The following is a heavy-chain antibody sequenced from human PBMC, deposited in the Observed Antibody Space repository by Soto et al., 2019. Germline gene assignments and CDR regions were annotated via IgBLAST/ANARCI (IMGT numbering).Heavy chain of an antibody. CDR3: AKDLEEDYVWGSYRPRGLDY. J-gene: IGHJ4*02. V-gene: IGHV3-23*01. CDR1: GFTFSSYA. Sequence: EVQLLESGGGLVQPGGSLRLSCEASGFTFSSYAMSWVRQAPGKGLEWVSAISGSGGSTYYADSVKGRFTISRDNSKNTLYLQMNSLRAEDTAVYYCAKDLEEDYVWGSYRPRGLDYWGQGTLVTVSS. D-gene: IGHD3-16*02. CDR2: ISGSGGST.